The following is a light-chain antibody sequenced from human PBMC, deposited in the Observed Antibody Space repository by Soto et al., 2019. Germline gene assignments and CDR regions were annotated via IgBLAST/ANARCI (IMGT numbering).Light chain of an antibody. CDR2: GAS. CDR1: QSVSSSY. CDR3: QQYGSSPHT. J-gene: IGKJ2*01. V-gene: IGKV3-20*01. Sequence: EIVLTQSPGTLSLSPGERATLSCRASQSVSSSYLAWYQQKPGQAPRLLIYGASSSATGIPDRFSGSGSGTDFTLTISRLVPEDFAVYYCQQYGSSPHTFGQGTKLVIK.